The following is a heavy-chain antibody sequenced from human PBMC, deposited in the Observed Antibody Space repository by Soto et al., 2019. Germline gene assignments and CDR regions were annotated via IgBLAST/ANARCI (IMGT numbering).Heavy chain of an antibody. CDR1: GQSFSGHS. J-gene: IGHJ4*02. CDR3: ARGSGIVALPGELEDVKYDY. Sequence: QVQLQQWGAGLVKPSETLSLSCAVYGQSFSGHSWAWIRQPPGKGLEWIGEINESGSTYYNPSLKSRGTISTDTSKTQFSLKLSSVSAADTAAYFCARGSGIVALPGELEDVKYDYWGQGTLVNVSS. D-gene: IGHD1-1*01. CDR2: INESGST. V-gene: IGHV4-34*01.